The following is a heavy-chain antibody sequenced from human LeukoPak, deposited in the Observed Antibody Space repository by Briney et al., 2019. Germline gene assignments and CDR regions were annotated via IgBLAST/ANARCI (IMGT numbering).Heavy chain of an antibody. V-gene: IGHV4-61*01. CDR3: ARARDGYIFDY. Sequence: PSETLSLTCTVSGGSVSSGSYYWSWIRQPPGKGLEWIGYIYYSGSTNYNPSLKSRVTISVDTSKNQFSLKLSSVTAADTAVYYCARARDGYIFDYWGQGTLVTVSS. D-gene: IGHD5-24*01. J-gene: IGHJ4*02. CDR2: IYYSGST. CDR1: GGSVSSGSYY.